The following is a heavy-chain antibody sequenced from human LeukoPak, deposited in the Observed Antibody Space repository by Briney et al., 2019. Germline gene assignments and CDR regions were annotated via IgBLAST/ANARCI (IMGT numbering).Heavy chain of an antibody. D-gene: IGHD4-23*01. CDR3: ARLAVDDDFDY. Sequence: PSETLSLTCAVYGGSFSDYYWSWIRQPPGKGLEWIGEINHSGGTNYNPSLKSRVTIPVDTSKNQFSLKLSSVTAADTAVYYCARLAVDDDFDYWGQGTLVTVSS. CDR2: INHSGGT. V-gene: IGHV4-34*01. CDR1: GGSFSDYY. J-gene: IGHJ4*02.